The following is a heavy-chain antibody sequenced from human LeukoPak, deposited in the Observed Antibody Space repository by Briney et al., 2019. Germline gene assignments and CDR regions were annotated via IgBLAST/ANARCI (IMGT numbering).Heavy chain of an antibody. CDR3: ARDRSGSLYYFDY. Sequence: GASVKVSCKASGYTFTSYAMHRVRQAPGQRLEWMGWINAGNGNTKYSQKFQGRVTITRDTSASTAYMELSSLRSEDTAVYYCARDRSGSLYYFDYWGQGTLVTVSS. J-gene: IGHJ4*02. CDR2: INAGNGNT. V-gene: IGHV1-3*01. CDR1: GYTFTSYA. D-gene: IGHD6-13*01.